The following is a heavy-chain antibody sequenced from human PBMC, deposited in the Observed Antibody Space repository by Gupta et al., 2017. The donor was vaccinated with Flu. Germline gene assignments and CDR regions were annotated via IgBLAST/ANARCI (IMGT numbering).Heavy chain of an antibody. J-gene: IGHJ5*02. CDR2: IYPGDSDT. CDR3: ARSHYNWVLGVDRYFDP. D-gene: IGHD1-20*01. V-gene: IGHV5-51*01. Sequence: RQKPGKGLEWMGIIYPGDSDTRYSPSFQGQVTISADKSVSTAYLQWSSLKASDTAMYFCARSHYNWVLGVDRYFDPWGQGTLVTVSS.